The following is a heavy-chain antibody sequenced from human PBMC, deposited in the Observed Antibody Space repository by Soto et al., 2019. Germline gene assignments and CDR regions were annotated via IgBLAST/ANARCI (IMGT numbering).Heavy chain of an antibody. CDR1: EFTFTSYA. CDR2: ISSGGTT. J-gene: IGHJ6*03. V-gene: IGHV3-23*01. CDR3: AKGSSYDFWSGFPEISHYFYIDV. Sequence: GGSLRLSCAASEFTFTSYAMSWVRLAPGKGLEWVSAISSGGTTYYADSVQGRFIISRDTYKNTLYLQMDSLRGEDTAIYFCAKGSSYDFWSGFPEISHYFYIDVWGKGTTVTVSS. D-gene: IGHD3-3*01.